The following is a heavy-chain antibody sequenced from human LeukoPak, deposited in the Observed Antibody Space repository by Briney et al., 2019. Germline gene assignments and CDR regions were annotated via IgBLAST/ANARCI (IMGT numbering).Heavy chain of an antibody. Sequence: GGSLRLSCAASGFTFSSYGMQWVRQAPGKGLEWVAFIRNDESNKYYTDSVKGRFTISRDNSNNTLYLQMNSLRAEDTAVYFCAKGNPNDYWGQGTLVTVSS. CDR3: AKGNPNDY. J-gene: IGHJ4*02. D-gene: IGHD2/OR15-2a*01. CDR2: IRNDESNK. V-gene: IGHV3-30*02. CDR1: GFTFSSYG.